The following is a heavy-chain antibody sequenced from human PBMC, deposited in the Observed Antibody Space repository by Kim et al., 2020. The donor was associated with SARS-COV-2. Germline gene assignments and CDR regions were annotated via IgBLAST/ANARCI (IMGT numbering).Heavy chain of an antibody. J-gene: IGHJ4*02. V-gene: IGHV3-15*01. CDR3: TVLGGSGSYFTSNN. CDR1: GFTFTSAW. D-gene: IGHD3-10*01. Sequence: GGSLRLSCAASGFTFTSAWMSWVRQAPGKGLECVALFKGKTDGATTDYAAPVKGRFTISRDESKNTLYLQMNSLQTEDTAVYYCTVLGGSGSYFTSNNWGQGTLVTVPS. CDR2: FKGKTDGATT.